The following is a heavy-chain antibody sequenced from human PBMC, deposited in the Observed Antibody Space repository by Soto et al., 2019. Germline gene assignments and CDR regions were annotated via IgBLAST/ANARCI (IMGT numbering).Heavy chain of an antibody. V-gene: IGHV1-69*01. J-gene: IGHJ6*02. Sequence: QVQLVQSGAEVKKPGSSVKVSCQASGGSFSDYAISWVRQAPGQGLEWMGGIIPMLGIADNAQKCQGRVIITADEYTSTVYMELSGLRSEDTAVYYWARDGDYYDSSGFQRDYLYYGMDVWGHGTTVTVAS. CDR1: GGSFSDYA. CDR3: ARDGDYYDSSGFQRDYLYYGMDV. D-gene: IGHD3-22*01. CDR2: IIPMLGIA.